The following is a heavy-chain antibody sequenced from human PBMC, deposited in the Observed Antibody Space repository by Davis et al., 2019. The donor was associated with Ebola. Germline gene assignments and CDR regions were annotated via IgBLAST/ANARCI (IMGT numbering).Heavy chain of an antibody. CDR1: GYTFITYG. V-gene: IGHV1-8*02. J-gene: IGHJ5*02. Sequence: AASVKVSCKASGYTFITYGISWVRQAPGQGLEWMGWMNPNSGNTGYAQMFQGRVTMTRNTSITTAYMELSNLRSEDTAVYYCTRSETSSGWFDPWGQGTPVTVSS. CDR3: TRSETSSGWFDP. CDR2: MNPNSGNT. D-gene: IGHD6-25*01.